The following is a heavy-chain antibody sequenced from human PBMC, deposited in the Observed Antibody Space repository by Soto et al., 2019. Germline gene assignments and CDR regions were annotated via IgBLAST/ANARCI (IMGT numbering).Heavy chain of an antibody. D-gene: IGHD1-26*01. J-gene: IGHJ3*02. V-gene: IGHV1-2*02. Sequence: QVQLVQSGAEVKKPGASVKVSCKASGYTFTGYYMHWVRQAPGQGLEWMGWINPNSGGTNYAQKVQGRGTMTMDTSISTAYMEVSMLRSDDTAVYYCATGSYSSYDAFDIWGQGTMVTVSS. CDR2: INPNSGGT. CDR3: ATGSYSSYDAFDI. CDR1: GYTFTGYY.